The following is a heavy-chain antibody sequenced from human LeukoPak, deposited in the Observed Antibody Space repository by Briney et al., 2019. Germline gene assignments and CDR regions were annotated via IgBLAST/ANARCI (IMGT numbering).Heavy chain of an antibody. D-gene: IGHD2-15*01. CDR1: GFTFSSYS. J-gene: IGHJ4*02. CDR2: ISSSSSTI. V-gene: IGHV3-48*02. Sequence: GGSLRLSCAASGFTFSSYSMNWVRQAPGNGLEWVSYISSSSSTIYYADSVKGRFTISRDNAKNSLYLQMNSLRDEDTAVYYCARDRCSGGSCYQVLWGQGTLVTVSS. CDR3: ARDRCSGGSCYQVL.